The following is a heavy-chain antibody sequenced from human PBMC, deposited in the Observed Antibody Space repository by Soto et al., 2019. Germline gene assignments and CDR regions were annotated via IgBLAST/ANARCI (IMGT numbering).Heavy chain of an antibody. CDR2: ISYDGSKT. D-gene: IGHD3-22*01. CDR1: GFTFNDYA. CDR3: ARVPYYYDSTGNRQPVDL. Sequence: QVRLLESGGGVVQPGRSLRLSCAASGFTFNDYAMHWVRQAPGKGLHWVAGISYDGSKTHSADSVKGRFTISRDNSKNTLFLQMNSLRAEDSALYYCARVPYYYDSTGNRQPVDLWGQGTLVTVSS. V-gene: IGHV3-30-3*01. J-gene: IGHJ5*02.